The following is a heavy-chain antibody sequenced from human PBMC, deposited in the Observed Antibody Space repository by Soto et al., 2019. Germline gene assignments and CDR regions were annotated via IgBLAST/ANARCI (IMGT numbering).Heavy chain of an antibody. CDR1: GYTFTSYD. CDR2: MNPNSGNT. D-gene: IGHD6-19*01. V-gene: IGHV1-8*01. J-gene: IGHJ6*03. Sequence: ASVKVSCKASGYTFTSYDINWVRQATGQGLEWMGWMNPNSGNTGYAQKFQGRVTMTRNTPISTAYMELSSLRSEDTAVYYCARGSVSSGWYYYYYYMDVWGKGTTVTVSS. CDR3: ARGSVSSGWYYYYYYMDV.